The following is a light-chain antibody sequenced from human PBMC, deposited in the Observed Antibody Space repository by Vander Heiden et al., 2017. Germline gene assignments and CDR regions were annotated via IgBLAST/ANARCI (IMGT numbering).Light chain of an antibody. CDR1: SSNIGYNS. CDR3: ATWDASLSAWV. CDR2: ENI. V-gene: IGLV1-51*02. Sequence: QSVLTQPPSVSAAPGPKVTISCSGGSSNIGYNSVSWYQHLPGTAPKLLVYENIKRPSGIPDRFSGSKSGTSATLGITGLQTGDEADYYCATWDASLSAWVFGGGTKLTVL. J-gene: IGLJ3*02.